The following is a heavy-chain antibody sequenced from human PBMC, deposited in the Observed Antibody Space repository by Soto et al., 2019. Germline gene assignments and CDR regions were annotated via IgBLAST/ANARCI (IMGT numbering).Heavy chain of an antibody. CDR1: ENTVNIYW. J-gene: IGHJ4*02. Sequence: EAQLVESGGGLVQPGGSLTLSCTDSENTVNIYWMHWIRQVPGKGLVWVSRINPESTTLNYADSVTRRFTITIDYAKNTLYLQPTGHSVEDTAIYYCTKDTFGDWDSWGQRTLVTVSS. D-gene: IGHD2-21*02. CDR2: INPESTTL. CDR3: TKDTFGDWDS. V-gene: IGHV3-74*01.